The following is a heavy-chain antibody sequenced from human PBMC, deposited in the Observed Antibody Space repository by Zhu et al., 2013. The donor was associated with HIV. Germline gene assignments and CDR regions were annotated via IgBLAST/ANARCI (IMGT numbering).Heavy chain of an antibody. CDR2: ISTYNGNT. V-gene: IGHV1-18*01. D-gene: IGHD1-26*01. CDR3: ARSRAYSGSYRGNWFDP. Sequence: QVQLVQSGAEVKKPGASVKVSCKASGYTFTTYGISWVRQAPGQGLEWMGWISTYNGNTKYAQKFQGRVTMTTDTSTSTAYMELRSLKSHDTAVYYCARSRAYSGSYRGNWFDPGAREPWSPSPQ. J-gene: IGHJ5*02. CDR1: GYTFTTYG.